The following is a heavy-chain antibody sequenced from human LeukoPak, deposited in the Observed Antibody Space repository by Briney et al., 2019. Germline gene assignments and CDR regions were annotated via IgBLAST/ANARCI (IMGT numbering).Heavy chain of an antibody. D-gene: IGHD3-3*01. V-gene: IGHV3-11*04. CDR2: ISSSGSTI. J-gene: IGHJ4*02. Sequence: GGSLRLSCAASGFTFSDYYMSWIRQAPGKGLEWVSYISSSGSTIYYADSVKGRFTISRDNAKNSLYLQMNSLRAEDTAVYYCARDYDFWSGSRLVAYWGQGTLVTVSS. CDR3: ARDYDFWSGSRLVAY. CDR1: GFTFSDYY.